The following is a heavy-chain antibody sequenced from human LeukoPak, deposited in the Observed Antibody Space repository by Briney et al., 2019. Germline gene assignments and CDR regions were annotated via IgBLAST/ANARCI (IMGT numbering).Heavy chain of an antibody. V-gene: IGHV6-1*01. CDR2: TYYRSKWHS. J-gene: IGHJ4*02. D-gene: IGHD3-10*01. CDR1: GDSVSSNSAA. Sequence: LSQTLSLTCAISGDSVSSNSAAWNWIRQSPSRGLEWLGRTYYRSKWHSYYAPSVKSRITINPDTSKNQISLRLKSVTPEDTAVYYCARMVGLVSDFWGQGTLVTVSS. CDR3: ARMVGLVSDF.